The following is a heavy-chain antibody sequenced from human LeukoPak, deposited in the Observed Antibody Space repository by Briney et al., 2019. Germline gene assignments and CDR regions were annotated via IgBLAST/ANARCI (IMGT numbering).Heavy chain of an antibody. CDR3: AKDISGGDCPDY. CDR1: GFTFSSYG. CDR2: ISGSGGST. J-gene: IGHJ4*02. V-gene: IGHV3-23*01. D-gene: IGHD2-21*02. Sequence: PGGSLRLSCAASGFTFSSYGMTWVRQAPGKGLEWASGISGSGGSTYYADSVKGRFTISRDNSKNTVYLQMNSLRAEDTAVYYCAKDISGGDCPDYWGQGTPVTVSS.